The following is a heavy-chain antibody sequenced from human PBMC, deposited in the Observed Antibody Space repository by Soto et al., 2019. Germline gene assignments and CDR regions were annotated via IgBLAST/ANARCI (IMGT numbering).Heavy chain of an antibody. V-gene: IGHV3-11*04. Sequence: GGSLRLSCATSGFTFSDFYMSWVRQAPGKGPEWVSYISDDGYTIYYADSVKGRFTISRDNSKNTLYLQMNSLRAEDTAMYYCAKGAPYYYDSSGYYGPFDYWGQGTLVTVSS. CDR2: ISDDGYTI. J-gene: IGHJ4*02. CDR3: AKGAPYYYDSSGYYGPFDY. CDR1: GFTFSDFY. D-gene: IGHD3-22*01.